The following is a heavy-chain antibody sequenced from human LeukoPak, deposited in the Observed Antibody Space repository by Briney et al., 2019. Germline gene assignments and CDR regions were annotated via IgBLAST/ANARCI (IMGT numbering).Heavy chain of an antibody. V-gene: IGHV3-23*01. Sequence: GGSLRLSCAASGFTFSSYAMSWVRQAPGKGLEWVSGLSDAGSRIYYADSVKGRFTISRDNSKSTLYLQMNSLRAEDTALYYCAKDYKVTRGDFFDYWGQGALVTVSS. D-gene: IGHD4-11*01. J-gene: IGHJ4*02. CDR2: LSDAGSRI. CDR1: GFTFSSYA. CDR3: AKDYKVTRGDFFDY.